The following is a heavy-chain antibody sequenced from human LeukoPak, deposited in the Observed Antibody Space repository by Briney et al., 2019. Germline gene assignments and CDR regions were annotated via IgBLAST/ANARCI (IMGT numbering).Heavy chain of an antibody. D-gene: IGHD4/OR15-4a*01. CDR1: GFTFSDFY. V-gene: IGHV3-11*06. CDR2: LITTSSHT. Sequence: KAGGALRLSCAASGFTFSDFYMSWIRQTPGKGLEWVSYLITTSSHTNYADSVKGRFTISRDNAKNSLYLQMNNLGAEDTAVYYCARGGAQYFANWGQGTLVTVSS. J-gene: IGHJ4*02. CDR3: ARGGAQYFAN.